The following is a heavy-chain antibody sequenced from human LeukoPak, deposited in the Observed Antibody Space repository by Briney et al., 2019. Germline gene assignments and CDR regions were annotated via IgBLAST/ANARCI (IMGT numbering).Heavy chain of an antibody. V-gene: IGHV4-38-2*02. Sequence: SGTLSLTCTVSAYSINSGYYWGWLRQPPGKELEWIGSIYHSGNTYYKPSLQSRVTISVDTSKNQFSLKLNSVTAADTAVYYCARAPSYQSGFDSWGQGTLVTVSS. CDR1: AYSINSGYY. CDR3: ARAPSYQSGFDS. CDR2: IYHSGNT. J-gene: IGHJ4*02. D-gene: IGHD3-16*02.